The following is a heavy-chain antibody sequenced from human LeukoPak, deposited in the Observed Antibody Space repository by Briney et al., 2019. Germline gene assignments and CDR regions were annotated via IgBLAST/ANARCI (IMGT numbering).Heavy chain of an antibody. Sequence: ASVKVSCKASGYTFTGYYMHWVRQAPGQGLEWMGWITVYNGNTKYAQKFRGRVNMTTDTSTSTAYMELAYLRSDDTAVYYCARVQQWELRGAFDIWGQGTMVTVSS. CDR2: ITVYNGNT. V-gene: IGHV1-18*04. CDR3: ARVQQWELRGAFDI. J-gene: IGHJ3*02. D-gene: IGHD1-26*01. CDR1: GYTFTGYY.